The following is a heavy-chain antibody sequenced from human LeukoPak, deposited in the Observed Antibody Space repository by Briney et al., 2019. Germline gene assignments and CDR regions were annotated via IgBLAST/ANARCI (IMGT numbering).Heavy chain of an antibody. CDR2: ISGSGGNT. Sequence: GGSLRLSCTASGFTFSTYAISWVRQAPGKGLEWVSAISGSGGNTYYTDSVKGRFTITRDNSKNTLYLQMNSLRAEDTAVYYCAKEYSSSGYFDYWGQGTLVTVSS. CDR3: AKEYSSSGYFDY. V-gene: IGHV3-23*01. J-gene: IGHJ4*02. CDR1: GFTFSTYA. D-gene: IGHD6-13*01.